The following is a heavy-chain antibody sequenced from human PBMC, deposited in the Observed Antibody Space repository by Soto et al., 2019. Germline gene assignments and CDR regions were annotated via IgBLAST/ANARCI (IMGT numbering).Heavy chain of an antibody. CDR1: GGSISSYY. CDR3: ARSATSNYDFWSGHPHWGWFNP. D-gene: IGHD3-3*01. Sequence: PSETLSLTCTVSGGSISSYYWSWIRQPPGKGLEWIGYIYYSGSTNYNPSLKSRVTISVDTSKNQFSLKLSSVTAADTAVYYCARSATSNYDFWSGHPHWGWFNPWGQGTLVTVSS. CDR2: IYYSGST. V-gene: IGHV4-59*08. J-gene: IGHJ5*02.